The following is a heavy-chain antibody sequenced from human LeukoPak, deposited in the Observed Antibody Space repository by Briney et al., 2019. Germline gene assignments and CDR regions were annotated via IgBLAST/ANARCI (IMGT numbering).Heavy chain of an antibody. CDR2: IYDSGST. D-gene: IGHD2-15*01. J-gene: IGHJ6*02. CDR3: ARWAVAYNYYGMDV. Sequence: PSETLSLTCTVSGGSISSSNWWSWARQPPGKGLEWIGEIYDSGSTNYNPSLKSRVTISVDKSKNQFSLKLSSVTAADTAVYYCARWAVAYNYYGMDVWGQGTTVTVSS. V-gene: IGHV4-4*02. CDR1: GGSISSSNW.